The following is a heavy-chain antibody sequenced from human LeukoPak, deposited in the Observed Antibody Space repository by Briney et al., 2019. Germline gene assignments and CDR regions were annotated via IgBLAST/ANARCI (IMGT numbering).Heavy chain of an antibody. CDR2: IYYSGST. D-gene: IGHD6-13*01. CDR3: ASTSSSWFFIN. V-gene: IGHV4-59*01. Sequence: SETLSLTCTVSGGSISSYSWSWIRQPPGRGLEWIGYIYYSGSTNYNPSLKSRVTISVDTSKNQFSLKLSSVTAADTAVYYCASTSSSWFFINWGQGTLVTVSS. J-gene: IGHJ4*02. CDR1: GGSISSYS.